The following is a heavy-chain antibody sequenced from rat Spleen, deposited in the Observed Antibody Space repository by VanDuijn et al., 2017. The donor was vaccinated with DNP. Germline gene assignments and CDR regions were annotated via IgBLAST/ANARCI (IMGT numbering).Heavy chain of an antibody. D-gene: IGHD1-11*01. Sequence: EVKLVESGGGLVQPGRSLKRSCAASGFNFNDYWMGWVRQAPGKGLEWIGAINKDSSTIKYSPSLKDKFAISRDNAQNTLYLQKSKLGSEDTAIYYCVREEEGVDYWGQGVMVTVSS. V-gene: IGHV4-2*01. CDR3: VREEEGVDY. CDR1: GFNFNDYW. CDR2: INKDSSTI. J-gene: IGHJ2*01.